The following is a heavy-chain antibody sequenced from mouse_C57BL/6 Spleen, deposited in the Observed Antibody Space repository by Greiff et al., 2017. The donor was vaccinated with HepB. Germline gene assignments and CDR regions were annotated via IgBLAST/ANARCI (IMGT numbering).Heavy chain of an antibody. D-gene: IGHD4-1*01. J-gene: IGHJ4*01. CDR3: TTGWDETRAMDY. V-gene: IGHV14-1*01. CDR2: IDPEDGDT. CDR1: GFNIKDYY. Sequence: EVQLQQSGAELVRPGASVKLSCTASGFNIKDYYMHWVKQRPEQGLEWIGRIDPEDGDTEYAPKFQGKATMTADPSSNTAYLQLSSLTSEDTAVYYCTTGWDETRAMDYWGQGTSVTVSS.